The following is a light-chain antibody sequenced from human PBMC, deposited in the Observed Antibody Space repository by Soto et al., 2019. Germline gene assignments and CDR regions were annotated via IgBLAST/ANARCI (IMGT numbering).Light chain of an antibody. J-gene: IGKJ4*01. CDR3: QQTYTVPLS. CDR1: QRIGTP. V-gene: IGKV1-39*01. CDR2: DAS. Sequence: DIQMTQSPSSLSASVGDRLTISCRASQRIGTPLNWFQQKSGEAPKFLIYDASSLQSGVPSRFSGIGSGTDFTLTISSVQPEDFATYYCQQTYTVPLSFGGGTKVDIK.